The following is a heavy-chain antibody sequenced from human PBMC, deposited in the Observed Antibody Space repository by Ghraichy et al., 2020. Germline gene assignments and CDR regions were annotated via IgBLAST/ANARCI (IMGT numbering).Heavy chain of an antibody. Sequence: ETLSLTCAVYGGSFSGYYWSWIRQPPGKGLEWIGEINHSGSTNYNPSLKSRVTISVDTSKNQFSLKLSSVTAADTAVYYCARGIASAGATVTTYYYYYYGMDVWGQGTTVTVSS. CDR1: GGSFSGYY. J-gene: IGHJ6*02. D-gene: IGHD4-17*01. CDR2: INHSGST. CDR3: ARGIASAGATVTTYYYYYYGMDV. V-gene: IGHV4-34*01.